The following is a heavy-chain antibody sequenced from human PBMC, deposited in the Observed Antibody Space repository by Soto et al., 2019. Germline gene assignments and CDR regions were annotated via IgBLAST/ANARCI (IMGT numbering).Heavy chain of an antibody. CDR1: GYTFTSYG. D-gene: IGHD2-2*01. CDR2: ISAYNGNT. V-gene: IGHV1-18*01. CDR3: ASPGCSSTSCFGTDYYYYMDV. J-gene: IGHJ6*03. Sequence: ASVKVSCKASGYTFTSYGISWVRQAPGQGLEWMGWISAYNGNTNYAQELQGRVTMTTDTSTSTAYMELRSLRSDDTAVYYCASPGCSSTSCFGTDYYYYMDVWGKGTTVTVSS.